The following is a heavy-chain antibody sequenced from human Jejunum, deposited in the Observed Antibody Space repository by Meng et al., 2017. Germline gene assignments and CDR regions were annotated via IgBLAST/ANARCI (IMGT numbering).Heavy chain of an antibody. D-gene: IGHD1-26*01. Sequence: VCLRWSGLGLLKPSGTLSPPCAASGGSISTSDWWSWVRPPPGKGLEWIGEIHHSGSTNYNPSLKSRVTISVDKSKNQFSLKLNSVTAADTAVYYCAREWSGSYRHFDYWGQGTLVTVSS. V-gene: IGHV4-4*02. J-gene: IGHJ4*02. CDR2: IHHSGST. CDR1: GGSISTSDW. CDR3: AREWSGSYRHFDY.